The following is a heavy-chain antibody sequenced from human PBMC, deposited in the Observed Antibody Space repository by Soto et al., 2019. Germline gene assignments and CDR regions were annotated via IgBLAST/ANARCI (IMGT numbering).Heavy chain of an antibody. CDR2: IYPGDSDT. Sequence: GESLKISCKGSGYSFTNYWIAWVRQLPGKGLEWMGIIYPGDSDTRYSPTFQGQVTISADNSIRTAYLQWSSLKASDSGMYYCARRFRIRDNWFDPWGQGTLVTVSS. J-gene: IGHJ5*01. CDR3: ARRFRIRDNWFDP. CDR1: GYSFTNYW. V-gene: IGHV5-51*01.